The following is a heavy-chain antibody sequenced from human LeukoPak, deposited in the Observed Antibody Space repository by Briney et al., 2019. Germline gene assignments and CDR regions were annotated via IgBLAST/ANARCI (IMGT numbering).Heavy chain of an antibody. CDR1: GFTFSSYA. J-gene: IGHJ4*02. D-gene: IGHD2-2*01. V-gene: IGHV3-23*01. Sequence: EGSLRLSCSTSGFTFSSYAMSWVRQAPGKGLEWVSAISGSGGSTYYADSVKGRFTISRDNSKNTLYLQMNSLRAEDTAVYYCAKDRSVVPAAAGYWGQGTLVTVSS. CDR2: ISGSGGST. CDR3: AKDRSVVPAAAGY.